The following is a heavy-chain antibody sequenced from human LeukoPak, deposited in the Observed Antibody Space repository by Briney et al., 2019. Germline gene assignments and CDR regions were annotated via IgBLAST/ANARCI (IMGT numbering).Heavy chain of an antibody. CDR3: ARDWEVYDILTGYATGDAFDI. Sequence: SETLSLTCGFYGGSLSGYCWSWIRQPAGKGLEWIGRIYTSGSTNYNPSLKSRVTMSVDTSKNQFSLKLSSVTAADTAVYYCARDWEVYDILTGYATGDAFDIWAKGQWSPSLQ. V-gene: IGHV4-4*07. CDR1: GGSLSGYC. CDR2: IYTSGST. J-gene: IGHJ3*02. D-gene: IGHD3-9*01.